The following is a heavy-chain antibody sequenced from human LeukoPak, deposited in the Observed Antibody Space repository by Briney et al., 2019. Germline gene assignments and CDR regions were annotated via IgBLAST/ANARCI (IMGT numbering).Heavy chain of an antibody. J-gene: IGHJ4*02. Sequence: GGSLRLSCAASGFTFSSYGIHWGRQAPGKGLEWVAVISYDGNNKYYADSVKGRFTISRDNSKNTLYLQMNSLRAEDTAVYYCAREGDDFDDYTYWGQGTLVTVSS. CDR2: ISYDGNNK. CDR3: AREGDDFDDYTY. CDR1: GFTFSSYG. V-gene: IGHV3-30*03. D-gene: IGHD4-17*01.